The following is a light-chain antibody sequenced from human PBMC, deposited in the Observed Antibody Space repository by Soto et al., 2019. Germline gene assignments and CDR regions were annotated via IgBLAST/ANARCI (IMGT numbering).Light chain of an antibody. V-gene: IGKV3-15*01. CDR2: GAS. CDR1: QSVRNN. J-gene: IGKJ1*01. Sequence: EIVMTQSPATLSVSPGERATLSCRASQSVRNNLAWYQQKPGQAPRLLIYGASTRATGIPARFSGSGSGTEFTLTISSLQSEDLALYYCQHYNNWPPAWMFGQGTKVEIK. CDR3: QHYNNWPPAWM.